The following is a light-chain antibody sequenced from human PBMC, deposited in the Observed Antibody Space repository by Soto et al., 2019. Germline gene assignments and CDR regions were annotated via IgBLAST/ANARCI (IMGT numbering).Light chain of an antibody. V-gene: IGLV2-14*01. CDR3: SSYTSSSAL. Sequence: QSALTQPASVSGSPGQSITISCTGTSSDVGGYNYVSWYQQHPGKAPKLMIYEVSNRPSGVSSRFSGSKSGNTASLTISGLQAADDTDYYFSSYTSSSALFGTGTKVTVL. CDR2: EVS. J-gene: IGLJ1*01. CDR1: SSDVGGYNY.